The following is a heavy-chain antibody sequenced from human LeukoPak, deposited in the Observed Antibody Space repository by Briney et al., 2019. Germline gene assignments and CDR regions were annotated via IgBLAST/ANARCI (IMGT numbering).Heavy chain of an antibody. CDR2: INTNTGNP. CDR3: ARDSSSIAYCGGDCYWHAFDI. D-gene: IGHD2-21*02. CDR1: GYTFTSYA. J-gene: IGHJ3*02. V-gene: IGHV7-4-1*02. Sequence: ASVKVSCKASGYTFTSYATNWVRQAPGQGLEWMGWINTNTGNPTYAQGFTGRFVFSLDTSVSTAYLQISSLKAEDTAVYYCARDSSSIAYCGGDCYWHAFDIWGQGTMVTVSS.